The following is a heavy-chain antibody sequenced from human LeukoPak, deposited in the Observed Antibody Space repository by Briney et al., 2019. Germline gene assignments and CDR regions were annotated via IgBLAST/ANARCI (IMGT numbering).Heavy chain of an antibody. V-gene: IGHV3-33*01. Sequence: GESLRLSCAASGFTFSSYGMHWVRQAPGKGLEWVAVIWYDGSNKYYADSVKGRFTISRDNSKNTLYLQMNSLRAEDTAVYYCARVSVNIAAADYYFDYWGQGTLVTVSS. D-gene: IGHD6-13*01. CDR2: IWYDGSNK. J-gene: IGHJ4*02. CDR1: GFTFSSYG. CDR3: ARVSVNIAAADYYFDY.